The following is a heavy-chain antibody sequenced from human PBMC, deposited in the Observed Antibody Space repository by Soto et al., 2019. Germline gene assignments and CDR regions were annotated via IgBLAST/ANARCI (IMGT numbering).Heavy chain of an antibody. CDR1: GGSISSGGYY. V-gene: IGHV4-31*03. J-gene: IGHJ5*02. CDR3: ARVGGINWFDP. CDR2: IYFSGST. D-gene: IGHD1-20*01. Sequence: SETLSLTCTVSGGSISSGGYYWSWIRQHPGKGLEWIGYIYFSGSTYYNPSLKSRVTISVDTSKNQFSLKLSSVTAADTAVYYCARVGGINWFDPWGQGTLVTVSS.